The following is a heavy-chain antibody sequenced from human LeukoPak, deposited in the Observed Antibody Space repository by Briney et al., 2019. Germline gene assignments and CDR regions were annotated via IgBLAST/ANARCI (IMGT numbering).Heavy chain of an antibody. CDR3: ARDRPTGASRVFVVR. V-gene: IGHV3-21*06. CDR2: MSSGRRYS. D-gene: IGHD2-15*01. Sequence: GGSLRLSCTSSGCSFSTYAMTGVRQAPGKGLDWISSMSSGRRYSYYADSVRGRFTISRDNNKNSLYLLMNNMRAEDTAIYYCARDRPTGASRVFVVRWGKGNPVTVSS. CDR1: GCSFSTYA. J-gene: IGHJ4*02.